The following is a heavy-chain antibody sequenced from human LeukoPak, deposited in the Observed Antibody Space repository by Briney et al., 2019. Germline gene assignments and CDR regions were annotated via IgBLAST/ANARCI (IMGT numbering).Heavy chain of an antibody. J-gene: IGHJ4*02. V-gene: IGHV3-33*01. CDR2: IWYDGSNK. D-gene: IGHD6-19*01. CDR3: ARDRPYSRGWSRYYLYY. Sequence: GGSLRLSCAASGFTFSSYGMHWVRQAPGKGLEWVAVIWYDGSNKYYADSVKGRFTISRDNPKNTLYLQMYSLRAEDAAVYYRARDRPYSRGWSRYYLYYWGQGTPVTVSP. CDR1: GFTFSSYG.